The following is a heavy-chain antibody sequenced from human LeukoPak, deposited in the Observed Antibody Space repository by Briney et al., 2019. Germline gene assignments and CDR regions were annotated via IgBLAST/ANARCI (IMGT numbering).Heavy chain of an antibody. J-gene: IGHJ4*02. CDR2: ISGGGTNS. V-gene: IGHV3-23*01. CDR1: GFTFSNYG. CDR3: ARGPSGYHNT. Sequence: GGSLRLSCAASGFTFSNYGMSWVRQAPGKGLEWVSAISGGGTNSYYADSVRGRFTISRDNSKNTLYLQMNSLRAEDTAVYYCARGPSGYHNTGGQGTLVTVSS. D-gene: IGHD5-12*01.